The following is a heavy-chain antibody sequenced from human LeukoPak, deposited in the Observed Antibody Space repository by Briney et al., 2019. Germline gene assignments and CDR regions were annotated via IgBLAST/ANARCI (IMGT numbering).Heavy chain of an antibody. J-gene: IGHJ3*02. V-gene: IGHV3-74*01. CDR2: INSDGSST. CDR1: GFTFSIYW. D-gene: IGHD3-3*01. Sequence: GGSLRLSCAASGFTFSIYWTHWVRQAPGKGLVWVSRINSDGSSTSYADSVKGRFTFSRDSAKNTLYLQMNSLRAEDTAVYDCARDEDWSGYYGAFDIWGQGTMVIVSS. CDR3: ARDEDWSGYYGAFDI.